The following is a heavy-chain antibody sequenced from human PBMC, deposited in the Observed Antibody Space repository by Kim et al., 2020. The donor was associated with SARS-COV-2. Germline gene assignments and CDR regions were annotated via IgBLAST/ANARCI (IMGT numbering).Heavy chain of an antibody. CDR3: AKMRGVDY. Sequence: LSLTCAASGFTFSSDAMSWVRQAPGKGLEWVSSIGSGGGTYYPDSVRGRFTISRDNSKNTLYLQMNGLRVEDTAVYYCAKMRGVDYWGQGTLVTVSS. D-gene: IGHD3-10*01. V-gene: IGHV3-23*01. J-gene: IGHJ4*02. CDR1: GFTFSSDA. CDR2: IGSGGGT.